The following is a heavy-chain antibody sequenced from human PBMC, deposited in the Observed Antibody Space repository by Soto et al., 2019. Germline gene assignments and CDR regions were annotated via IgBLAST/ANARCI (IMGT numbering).Heavy chain of an antibody. J-gene: IGHJ6*02. V-gene: IGHV3-30*18. CDR3: AKGITIFGVVRVGYYYGMDV. CDR1: GFTFSSYG. CDR2: ISYDGSNK. Sequence: GESLKISCAASGFTFSSYGMHWVRQAPGKGLEWVAVISYDGSNKYYADSVKGRFTISRDNSKNTLYLQMNSLRAEDTAVYYCAKGITIFGVVRVGYYYGMDVWGQGTTVTVSS. D-gene: IGHD3-3*01.